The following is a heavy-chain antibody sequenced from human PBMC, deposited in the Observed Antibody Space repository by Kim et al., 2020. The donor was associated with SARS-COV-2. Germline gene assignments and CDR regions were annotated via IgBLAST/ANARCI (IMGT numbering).Heavy chain of an antibody. V-gene: IGHV3-23*03. CDR2: IYSGGSST. D-gene: IGHD2-21*01. J-gene: IGHJ3*02. CDR3: AKVVEEGAFDI. Sequence: GGSLRLFCAASGFTFSSYAMSWVRQAPGKGLEWVSVIYSGGSSTYYADSVKGRFTISRDNSKNTLYLQMNSLRAEDTAVYYCAKVVEEGAFDIWGQGTMVTVSS. CDR1: GFTFSSYA.